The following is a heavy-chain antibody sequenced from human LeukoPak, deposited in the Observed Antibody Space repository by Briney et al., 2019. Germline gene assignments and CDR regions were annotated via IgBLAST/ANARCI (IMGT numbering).Heavy chain of an antibody. CDR1: GFILRNTW. J-gene: IGHJ4*02. D-gene: IGHD3-10*01. CDR2: IKSESDGGTT. CDR3: TTVGVY. Sequence: GGSLRLSCAASGFILRNTWMSWVRQAPGKGLEWVGRIKSESDGGTTAYAAPVNGRFSISRDDSKNTLYVHMNSLRSEDTAVYYCTTVGVYWGQGTLVTVSS. V-gene: IGHV3-15*01.